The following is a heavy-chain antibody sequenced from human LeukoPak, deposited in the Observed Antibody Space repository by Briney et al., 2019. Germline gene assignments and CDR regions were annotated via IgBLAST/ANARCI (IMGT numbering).Heavy chain of an antibody. J-gene: IGHJ4*02. CDR2: ISYDGSDK. CDR3: AKSGGPYYFDY. V-gene: IGHV3-30*18. D-gene: IGHD3-10*01. Sequence: GGSLRLSCAASGFTFSSYGMHWVRQAPDKGLEWVAVISYDGSDKHFADSVKGRFTISRDNSKNTLYLQMNSLRAEDTAVYYCAKSGGPYYFDYWGQGTPVTVSS. CDR1: GFTFSSYG.